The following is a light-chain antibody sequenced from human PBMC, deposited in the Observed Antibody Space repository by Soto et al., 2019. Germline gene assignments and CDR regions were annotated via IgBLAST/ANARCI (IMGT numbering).Light chain of an antibody. V-gene: IGKV3-15*01. CDR1: QSISDT. CDR2: GAS. J-gene: IGKJ1*01. Sequence: EIGMTQSPATLSVSPGGRATLSCRASQSISDTLAWYQQKPGQAPRLLIYGASKRATGFPARFSGSGSGTDFSLTISSLQSEDFAVYYCQQYNNWPWTFGQGTKVEMK. CDR3: QQYNNWPWT.